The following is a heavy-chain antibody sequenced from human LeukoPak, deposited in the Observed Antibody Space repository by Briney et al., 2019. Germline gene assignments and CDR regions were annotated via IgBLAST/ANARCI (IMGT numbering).Heavy chain of an antibody. V-gene: IGHV1-18*01. D-gene: IGHD3-10*01. CDR2: ISAYNGNT. J-gene: IGHJ4*02. Sequence: ASVKVSCKASGYTFTSYGISWVRQAPGQGLEWMGWISAYNGNTNYAQKLQGRVTMTIDTSTSTAYMELRSLRCDDTAVYYCAGELGFVGSYYGPPIYYFDYWGQGTLVTVSS. CDR1: GYTFTSYG. CDR3: AGELGFVGSYYGPPIYYFDY.